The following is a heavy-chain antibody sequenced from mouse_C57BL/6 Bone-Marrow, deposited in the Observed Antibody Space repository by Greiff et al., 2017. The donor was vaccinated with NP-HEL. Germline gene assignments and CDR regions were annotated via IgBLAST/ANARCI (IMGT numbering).Heavy chain of an antibody. D-gene: IGHD2-4*01. J-gene: IGHJ2*01. CDR1: GYTFTSYW. Sequence: QVQLQQPGAELVMPGASVKLSCKASGYTFTSYWMHWVKQRPGQGLEWIGEIDPSDSYTNYNQKFKGKSTLTVDKSSSTAYMQLSSLTSEDSAVYYCARGDDYEYYFDYWGQGTTLTVSS. CDR2: IDPSDSYT. V-gene: IGHV1-69*01. CDR3: ARGDDYEYYFDY.